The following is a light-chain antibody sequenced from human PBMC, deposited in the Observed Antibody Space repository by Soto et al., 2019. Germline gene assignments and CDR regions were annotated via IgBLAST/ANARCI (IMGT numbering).Light chain of an antibody. J-gene: IGLJ1*01. Sequence: SYELTQPPSVSVAPEKTARLTCGGDNIGSKRVHWYRQKPGQAPVLVIYYDSDRPSGIPERFSGSNSGNTATLTINRVEDGDEGDYYCQVWDITTDHYVFGTGTKVTVL. CDR2: YDS. CDR3: QVWDITTDHYV. CDR1: NIGSKR. V-gene: IGLV3-21*04.